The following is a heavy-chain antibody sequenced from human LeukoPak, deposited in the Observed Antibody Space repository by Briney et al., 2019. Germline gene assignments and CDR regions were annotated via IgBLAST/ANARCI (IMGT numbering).Heavy chain of an antibody. Sequence: PGASLQISCKGSGYRFTTYWIGWVRQMPGKGLEWMGIIYPGDSDTRYSPSFQGQVTISADKSISTAYLQWSSLKASDTAMYYCARQRLGYCSSTSCYLSDAFDIWGQGTMVTVSS. D-gene: IGHD2-2*01. CDR2: IYPGDSDT. V-gene: IGHV5-51*01. J-gene: IGHJ3*02. CDR3: ARQRLGYCSSTSCYLSDAFDI. CDR1: GYRFTTYW.